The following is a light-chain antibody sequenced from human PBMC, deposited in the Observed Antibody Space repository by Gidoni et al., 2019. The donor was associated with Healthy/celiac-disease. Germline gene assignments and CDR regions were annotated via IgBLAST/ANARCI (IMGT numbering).Light chain of an antibody. CDR3: SSYTGSSTPVV. CDR1: SSDIGGYNY. J-gene: IGLJ2*01. V-gene: IGLV2-14*01. CDR2: EVS. Sequence: QSALTQPASVSGSPGQSITISCTGTSSDIGGYNYVSWYQHPPGKAPKLMIYEVSNRPSGVSNRFSGSKSGNTASLTISGLQAEDEAYYYCSSYTGSSTPVVFGGGTKMTVL.